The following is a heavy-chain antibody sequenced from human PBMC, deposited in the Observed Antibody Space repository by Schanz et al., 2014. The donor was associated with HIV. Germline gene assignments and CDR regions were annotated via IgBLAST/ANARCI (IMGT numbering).Heavy chain of an antibody. V-gene: IGHV3-23*01. D-gene: IGHD2-15*01. CDR2: IRGGAGGT. Sequence: EVQLLESGGGLLHPGGSLRLSCAASGFTFNSYAMNALSWVRQAPGRGLEWVSDIRGGAGGTYYADSVKGRFTISRDNSKSTLYLQMNRLRAEDTAVYYCALSRPSGYGGSWYFDLWGRGTLVAVSS. J-gene: IGHJ2*01. CDR3: ALSRPSGYGGSWYFDL. CDR1: GFTFNSYA.